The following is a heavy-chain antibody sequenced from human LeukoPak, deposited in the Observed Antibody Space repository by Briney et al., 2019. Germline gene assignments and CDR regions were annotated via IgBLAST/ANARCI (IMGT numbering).Heavy chain of an antibody. J-gene: IGHJ5*02. D-gene: IGHD5-18*01. CDR2: IYYSGST. CDR3: ARDFGYSYGYNWFDP. V-gene: IGHV4-59*01. Sequence: SETLSLTCTVSGGSISSYYWSWIRQPPGKGLEWIGYIYYSGSTNYNPSLKSRVTISVDTSKNQFSLKLSSVTAADTAVYYCARDFGYSYGYNWFDPWGQGTLVTVSS. CDR1: GGSISSYY.